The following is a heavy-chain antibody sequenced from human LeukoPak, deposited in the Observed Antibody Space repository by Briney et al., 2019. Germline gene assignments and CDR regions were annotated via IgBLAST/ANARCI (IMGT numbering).Heavy chain of an antibody. CDR2: ISGSGGST. CDR1: GFTFSSYA. J-gene: IGHJ4*02. V-gene: IGHV3-23*01. Sequence: PGGSLRLSCAASGFTFSSYAMSCVRQAPGKGLEWMSAISGSGGSTYYADSVKGRFTISRDNSKNTLYLQMNSLRAEDTAVYYCAKGGHLLGFGESIPWVYFDYWGQGTLVTVSS. D-gene: IGHD3-10*01. CDR3: AKGGHLLGFGESIPWVYFDY.